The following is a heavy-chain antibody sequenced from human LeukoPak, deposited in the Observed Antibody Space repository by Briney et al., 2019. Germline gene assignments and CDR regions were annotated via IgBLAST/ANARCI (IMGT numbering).Heavy chain of an antibody. D-gene: IGHD2-2*01. V-gene: IGHV1-18*01. CDR2: ISAYNGNT. CDR1: GYTFTNHG. CDR3: ARVDGRYCSSTSCYAWDH. J-gene: IGHJ4*02. Sequence: ASVKVSCKASGYTFTNHGINWVRQAPGQGLEWMGWISAYNGNTNYAQKVQGRATMTADTSTSTAYMELRSLRSDDTAVYYCARVDGRYCSSTSCYAWDHWGQGTLVTVSS.